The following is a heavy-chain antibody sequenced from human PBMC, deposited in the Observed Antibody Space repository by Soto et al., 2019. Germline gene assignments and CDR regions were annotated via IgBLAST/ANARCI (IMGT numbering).Heavy chain of an antibody. CDR3: ARDRSAAIYYYYGMDV. Sequence: SETLSLTCTVSGGSISSSSYYWGWIRQPPGKGLEWIGYIYYSGSTNYNPSLKSRVTISVDTSKNQFSLKLSSVTAADTAVYYCARDRSAAIYYYYGMDVWGQGTTVTVSS. CDR2: IYYSGST. D-gene: IGHD2-2*01. V-gene: IGHV4-61*01. J-gene: IGHJ6*02. CDR1: GGSISSSSYY.